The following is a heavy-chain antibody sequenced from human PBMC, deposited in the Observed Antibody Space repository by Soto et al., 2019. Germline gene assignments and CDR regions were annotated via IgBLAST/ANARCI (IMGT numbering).Heavy chain of an antibody. CDR3: ATMADCSSTSCYSG. J-gene: IGHJ4*02. Sequence: ASVKVSCKASGYTFTSYDINWVRQATGQGLEWMGWMNPNSGNAGYAQKFQGRVTMTRNTSISTAYMELSSLRSEDTAVYYCATMADCSSTSCYSGWGQGTLVTVSS. D-gene: IGHD2-2*02. CDR1: GYTFTSYD. V-gene: IGHV1-8*01. CDR2: MNPNSGNA.